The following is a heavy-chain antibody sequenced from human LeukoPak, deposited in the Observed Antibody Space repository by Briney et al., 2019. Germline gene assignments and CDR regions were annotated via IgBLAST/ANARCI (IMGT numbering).Heavy chain of an antibody. CDR2: INHSRGT. CDR1: GGSITAYY. CDR3: AREDYYFDS. V-gene: IGHV4-34*01. J-gene: IGHJ4*02. Sequence: SETLSLTCSVYGGSITAYYWSWIRQPPGKGLEWIGEINHSRGTKYNPSLESRVTILLDASKNEFSLNLNSVSAADTAVYYCAREDYYFDSWGQGTLVTVSS.